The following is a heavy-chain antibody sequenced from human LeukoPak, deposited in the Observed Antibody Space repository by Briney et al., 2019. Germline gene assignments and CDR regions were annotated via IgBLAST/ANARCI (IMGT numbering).Heavy chain of an antibody. CDR2: IYYSGST. V-gene: IGHV4-30-4*08. CDR3: ARVNYGGAFDI. J-gene: IGHJ3*02. Sequence: PSQTLSLTCTVSGGSISSDTYYWSWIRQHSGKGLEWIRFIYYSGSTYYNPSLKSRVTISVDRSKNQFSLKLSSVTAADTAVYYCARVNYGGAFDIWGQGTMVTVSS. CDR1: GGSISSDTYY. D-gene: IGHD4-23*01.